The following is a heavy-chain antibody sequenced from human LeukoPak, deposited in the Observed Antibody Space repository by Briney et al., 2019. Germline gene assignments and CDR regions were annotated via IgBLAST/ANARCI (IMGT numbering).Heavy chain of an antibody. Sequence: GGSLRLSCTASGYTFYHYGMSWVRQAPGKRLEWVSSINWNGDSTGYADSVKGRFTISRDNAKNSLYLQMNSLRVEDTALYHCARAGGGCSDGSCYSHAFDVWGQGTRVTVSS. J-gene: IGHJ3*01. CDR2: INWNGDST. V-gene: IGHV3-20*01. CDR3: ARAGGGCSDGSCYSHAFDV. D-gene: IGHD2-15*01. CDR1: GYTFYHYG.